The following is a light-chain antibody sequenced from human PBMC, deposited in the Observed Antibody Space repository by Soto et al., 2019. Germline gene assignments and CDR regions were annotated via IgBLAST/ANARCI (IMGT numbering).Light chain of an antibody. Sequence: ENVLELSPGALSLSPDERATLSCRASQSISNNYLAWYLKRPGQAPRLLIYGASYRTTGTPARCSSSGCRTDFTITISRLEPEDFVVYYCQYYDSPPWTFGQGTKVDTK. J-gene: IGKJ1*01. CDR1: QSISNNY. CDR2: GAS. V-gene: IGKV3-20*01. CDR3: QYYDSPPWT.